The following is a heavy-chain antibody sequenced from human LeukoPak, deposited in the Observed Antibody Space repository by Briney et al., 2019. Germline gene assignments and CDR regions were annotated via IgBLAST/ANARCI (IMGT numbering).Heavy chain of an antibody. CDR2: INPTSGGT. V-gene: IGHV1-2*02. CDR3: ARPDPGIAAAGSYYYYGMDV. CDR1: GYTFTGYY. D-gene: IGHD6-13*01. Sequence: GASVTVSFKASGYTFTGYYMHWVRPAPGQGLERMGWINPTSGGTKYAEKVQGRVTMTRDTSISTAYMELSRLRSDDTAVYYCARPDPGIAAAGSYYYYGMDVWGQGTTVTVSS. J-gene: IGHJ6*02.